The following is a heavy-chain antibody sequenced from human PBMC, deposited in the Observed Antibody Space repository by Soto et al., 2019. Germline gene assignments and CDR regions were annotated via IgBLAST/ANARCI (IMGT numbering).Heavy chain of an antibody. V-gene: IGHV3-30*18. J-gene: IGHJ5*02. D-gene: IGHD3-16*01. Sequence: GGSPRLSFAGSWFTFSWYGMHWGRPAPGKGGEWVAVISYDGSDKYYGDSVKGRFTISRDDSKNTLSLQMNSLRVEDTAIYYCAKTAGYDYVWGSSGLDPWGQGTLVTVSS. CDR2: ISYDGSDK. CDR1: WFTFSWYG. CDR3: AKTAGYDYVWGSSGLDP.